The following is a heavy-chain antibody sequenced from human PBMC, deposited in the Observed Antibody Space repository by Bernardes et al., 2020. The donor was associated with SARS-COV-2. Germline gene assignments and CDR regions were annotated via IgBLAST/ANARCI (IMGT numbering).Heavy chain of an antibody. Sequence: ASVKVSCKASGYSFTDYHIHWVRQTPGQGLEWMGWINPYRGDANYVQKFQGRLTMTKDTSINTVHMELNRLTSDDTAVYYCARMHLLGWFDPWGQGTLVTVSS. V-gene: IGHV1-2*02. CDR3: ARMHLLGWFDP. CDR1: GYSFTDYH. D-gene: IGHD7-27*01. J-gene: IGHJ5*02. CDR2: INPYRGDA.